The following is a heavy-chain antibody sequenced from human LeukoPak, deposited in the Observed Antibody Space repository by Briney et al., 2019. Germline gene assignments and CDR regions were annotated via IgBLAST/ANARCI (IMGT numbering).Heavy chain of an antibody. CDR3: ARDSHDYVPDAFDI. V-gene: IGHV3-30*07. D-gene: IGHD3-16*01. J-gene: IGHJ3*02. CDR2: ISFDGSNT. CDR1: GFTFSNYA. Sequence: GGSLRLSCAASGFTFSNYAMHWVRQAPGKELEWVADISFDGSNTYHADSVKGRFTISRDNAKNSLYLQMNSLRAEDTAVYYCARDSHDYVPDAFDIWGQGTMVTVSS.